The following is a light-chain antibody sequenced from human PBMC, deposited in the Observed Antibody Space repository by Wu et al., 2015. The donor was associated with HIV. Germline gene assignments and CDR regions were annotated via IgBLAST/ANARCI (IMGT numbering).Light chain of an antibody. CDR2: GAT. CDR3: QHFNNWPLT. J-gene: IGKJ4*01. V-gene: IGKV3-15*01. Sequence: EIVMTQSPATLSVSPGERGTLFCRATQSVSSNLAWYQQKPGQAPRLLIYGATTRATGIPARFSGSGSGTEFTLTISSLQSEDFAVYYCQHFNNWPLTFGGGTKVEVK. CDR1: QSVSSN.